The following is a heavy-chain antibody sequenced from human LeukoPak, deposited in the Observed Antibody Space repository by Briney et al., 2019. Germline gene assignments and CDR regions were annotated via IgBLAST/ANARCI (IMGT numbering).Heavy chain of an antibody. V-gene: IGHV3-7*01. J-gene: IGHJ3*02. CDR1: GFTFSTYG. CDR2: INEDGSEK. CDR3: ARIWDAFDI. Sequence: GRSLRLSCAASGFTFSTYGMHWVRQAPGKGLEWVANINEDGSEKYYVDSVKGRFTISRDNAKNSLYLQMNSLRAEDTAAYYCARIWDAFDIWGQGTMVTVSS.